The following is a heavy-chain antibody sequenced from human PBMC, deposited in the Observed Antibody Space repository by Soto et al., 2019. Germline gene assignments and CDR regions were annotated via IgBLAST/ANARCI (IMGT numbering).Heavy chain of an antibody. V-gene: IGHV1-69*12. CDR2: IIPIFGTA. CDR3: ARGYSSGWYEDYYYGMDV. CDR1: GGAFSSYA. D-gene: IGHD6-19*01. Sequence: QVQLVQSGAAVKKPGSSVKVSCKASGGAFSSYAISWVRQAPGQGLEWMGGIIPIFGTANYAQKFQGRVTITADESTSTAYMELSSLRSEDTAVYYCARGYSSGWYEDYYYGMDVWGQGTTVTVSS. J-gene: IGHJ6*02.